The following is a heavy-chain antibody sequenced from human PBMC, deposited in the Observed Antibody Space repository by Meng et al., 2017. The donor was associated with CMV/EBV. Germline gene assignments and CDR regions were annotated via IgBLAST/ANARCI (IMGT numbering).Heavy chain of an antibody. CDR2: INPNSGGT. Sequence: ASAKVSCKASGYTFTGYYMHWVRQAPGQGLEWMGWINPNSGGTNYAQKFQGRVTMTRDTSISTAYMELSRLRSDDTAVYYCARVNQVRIAAAGIGYWGQGTLVTVSS. CDR1: GYTFTGYY. CDR3: ARVNQVRIAAAGIGY. V-gene: IGHV1-2*02. J-gene: IGHJ4*02. D-gene: IGHD6-13*01.